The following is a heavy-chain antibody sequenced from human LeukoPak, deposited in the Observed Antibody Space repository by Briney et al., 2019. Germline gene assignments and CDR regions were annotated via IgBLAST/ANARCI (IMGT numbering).Heavy chain of an antibody. CDR1: GGSINNYY. D-gene: IGHD6-19*01. J-gene: IGHJ4*02. CDR2: IYASGST. Sequence: SETLSLTCSVSGGSINNYYWTWIRQPAGKGLEWIGRIYASGSTNYNPSLESRVTMSVDTSKNQLFLRLRSVTAADTAIYYCARAVSGRFDYWGQGTLVTVSS. V-gene: IGHV4-4*07. CDR3: ARAVSGRFDY.